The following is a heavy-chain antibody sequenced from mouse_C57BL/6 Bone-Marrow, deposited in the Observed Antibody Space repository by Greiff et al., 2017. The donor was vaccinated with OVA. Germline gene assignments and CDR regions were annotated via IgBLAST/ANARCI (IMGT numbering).Heavy chain of an antibody. CDR1: GFTFSDYY. CDR3: ARHAPYAFAY. J-gene: IGHJ3*01. Sequence: EVQGVEPGGGLVQPGGSLKLSCAASGFTFSDYYMYWVRQTPEKRLEWVAYISHGGGSTYYPDTVKGRSTLPRDNATNTRYLQMSRLKSEDTAVYYCARHAPYAFAYWGQGTLVTVSA. V-gene: IGHV5-12*01. D-gene: IGHD2-12*01. CDR2: ISHGGGST.